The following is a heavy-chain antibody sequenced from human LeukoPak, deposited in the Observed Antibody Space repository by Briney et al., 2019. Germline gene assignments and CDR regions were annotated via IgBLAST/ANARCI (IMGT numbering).Heavy chain of an antibody. CDR1: GGSISSYY. D-gene: IGHD3-22*01. CDR2: IYYSGSA. CDR3: ARTDYYDSSGYPY. J-gene: IGHJ4*02. V-gene: IGHV4-59*01. Sequence: SETLSLTCTVSGGSISSYYWSWIRQPPGKGLEWIGYIYYSGSANYNPSLKSRVTISVDTSKNQFSLKLSSVTAADTAVYYCARTDYYDSSGYPYWGQGTLVTVSS.